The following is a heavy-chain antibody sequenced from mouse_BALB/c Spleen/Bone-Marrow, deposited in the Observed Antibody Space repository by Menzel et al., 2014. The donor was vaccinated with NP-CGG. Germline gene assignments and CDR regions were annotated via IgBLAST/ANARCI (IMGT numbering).Heavy chain of an antibody. D-gene: IGHD1-1*01. CDR2: INNNGGST. V-gene: IGHV5-6-3*01. CDR3: ARVYGWYFDV. J-gene: IGHJ1*01. CDR1: GFTFSSYG. Sequence: EVQGVESGGGLVQPRGSLKLSCVASGFTFSSYGMSWVRQTPDKRLELVATINNNGGSTYYPDSVKGQFTISRDNAKNTLYLQMSSLKSEDTAMYYCARVYGWYFDVWGAGTTVTVSS.